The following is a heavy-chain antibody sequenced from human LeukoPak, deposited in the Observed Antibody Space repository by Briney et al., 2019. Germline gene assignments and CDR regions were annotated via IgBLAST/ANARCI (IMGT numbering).Heavy chain of an antibody. CDR3: ANDYGGNSVLDF. CDR1: GLTVSSNY. J-gene: IGHJ4*02. Sequence: GGSLRLSCAASGLTVSSNYMSWVRQAPGKGLEWVSGISGSGASTYYADSVKGRFTISRDNSKNTLFLQINSLRAEDTAVYHCANDYGGNSVLDFWGQGTLVTVSS. D-gene: IGHD4-23*01. CDR2: ISGSGAST. V-gene: IGHV3-23*01.